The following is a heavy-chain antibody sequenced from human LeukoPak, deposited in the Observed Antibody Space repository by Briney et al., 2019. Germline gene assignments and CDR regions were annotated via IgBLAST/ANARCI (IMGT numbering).Heavy chain of an antibody. V-gene: IGHV1-2*02. CDR1: GYTFTGYY. CDR2: INPNSGGT. J-gene: IGHJ4*02. CDR3: ARDRALYSGSSGNY. Sequence: ASVKVSCKASGYTFTGYYMHWVRQAPGQGLEWMGWINPNSGGTNYAQKFQGRVTMTRDTSISTAYMELSRLRSDDTAVYYCARDRALYSGSSGNYWGQGTLVTVSS. D-gene: IGHD6-6*01.